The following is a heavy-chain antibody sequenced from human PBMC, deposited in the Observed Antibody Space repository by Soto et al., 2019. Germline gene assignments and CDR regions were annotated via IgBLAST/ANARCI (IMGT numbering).Heavy chain of an antibody. D-gene: IGHD1-1*01. V-gene: IGHV4-59*01. CDR3: ASEGTPVDSYYYYGMEV. J-gene: IGHJ6*02. CDR2: IYYSGST. CDR1: GGSISSYY. Sequence: PSETLSLTCTVSGGSISSYYWSWIRQPPGKGLEWIGYIYYSGSTNYNPSLKSRVTISVDTSKNQFSLKLSSVTAADTAVYYCASEGTPVDSYYYYGMEVWLQGTTVTVSS.